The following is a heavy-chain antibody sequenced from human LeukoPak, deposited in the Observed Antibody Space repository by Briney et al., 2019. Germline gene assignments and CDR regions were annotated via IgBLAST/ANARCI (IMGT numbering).Heavy chain of an antibody. CDR3: AVMGTAMITGFDF. CDR2: IVVDNGNT. Sequence: EASVKVSCKASGFTFTSSAMQWVRQARGQRLEWIGWIVVDNGNTNYAQKFQERVTITRDTSTNTAYMELSSLRSDDTAVYYCAVMGTAMITGFDFWGQGTLVTVSS. V-gene: IGHV1-58*02. CDR1: GFTFTSSA. J-gene: IGHJ4*02. D-gene: IGHD5-18*01.